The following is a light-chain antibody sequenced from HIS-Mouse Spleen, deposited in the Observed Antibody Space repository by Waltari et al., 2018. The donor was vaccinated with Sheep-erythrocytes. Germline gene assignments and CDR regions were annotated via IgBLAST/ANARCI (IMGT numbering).Light chain of an antibody. CDR3: SSYAGSNNWV. V-gene: IGLV2-8*01. J-gene: IGLJ3*02. Sequence: QSALTQPPSASGSPGQSVTISCTGTSSDVGGYNYVSWYQQHPGKAPKLMIYEVIKRPSGVPYCFSGSSSGNTASLTVSGLQAEDEADYYFSSYAGSNNWVFGGGTKLTVL. CDR1: SSDVGGYNY. CDR2: EVI.